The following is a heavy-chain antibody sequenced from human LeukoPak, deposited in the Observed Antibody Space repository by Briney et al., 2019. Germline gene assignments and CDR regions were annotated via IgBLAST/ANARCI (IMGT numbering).Heavy chain of an antibody. Sequence: SVKVSCKASGGTFSSYAISWVRQAPGQGLEWMGGIIPIFGTANYAQKFQGRVTITTDESTSTAYMELSSLRSEDTAVYYCAKAVLREDGGSSYHFDTWGQGILVTVSS. J-gene: IGHJ4*02. V-gene: IGHV1-69*05. CDR2: IIPIFGTA. CDR1: GGTFSSYA. D-gene: IGHD2-15*01. CDR3: AKAVLREDGGSSYHFDT.